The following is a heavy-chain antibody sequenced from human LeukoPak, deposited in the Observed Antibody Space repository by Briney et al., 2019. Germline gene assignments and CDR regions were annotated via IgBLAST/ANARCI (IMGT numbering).Heavy chain of an antibody. J-gene: IGHJ1*01. D-gene: IGHD3-22*01. CDR3: ATGDSSGYYPSVLQH. CDR2: FDPEDGET. CDR1: GYTLTELS. Sequence: VASVKVSCKVSGYTLTELSMHWVRQAPGKGLEWMGGFDPEDGETIYAQKFQGRVTMTEDTSTDTAYMELSSLRSEDTAVYYRATGDSSGYYPSVLQHWGQGTLVPVSS. V-gene: IGHV1-24*01.